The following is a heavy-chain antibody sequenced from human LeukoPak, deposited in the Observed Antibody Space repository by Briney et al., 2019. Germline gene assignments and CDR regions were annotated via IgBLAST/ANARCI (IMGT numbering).Heavy chain of an antibody. CDR2: MYTGGTT. V-gene: IGHV3-53*01. Sequence: PGGSLRLSCSASGFTVSGTHMSGVRQAPGKGLEWVSAMYTGGTTYYADSVTGRFTVSRDTSRNTLFLHMNSLRAEDTAVYYCAKDEATSGGGLASWGQGTLVIVSS. J-gene: IGHJ5*01. CDR3: AKDEATSGGGLAS. CDR1: GFTVSGTH. D-gene: IGHD3-16*01.